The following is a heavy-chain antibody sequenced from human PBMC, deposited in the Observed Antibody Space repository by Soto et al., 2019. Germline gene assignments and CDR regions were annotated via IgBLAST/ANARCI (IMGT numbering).Heavy chain of an antibody. CDR3: ARHLLVPAARDSTYNWFDP. Sequence: QVQLVQSGAEVKKPGSSEKISCKASGGTFSSYAISWVQQAPGQGLEWMGGIIPIFGTANYAQKFQGRVTITADESTSTAYMELSSLRSEDTAVYYCARHLLVPAARDSTYNWFDPWGQGTLVTVSS. D-gene: IGHD2-2*01. CDR2: IIPIFGTA. J-gene: IGHJ5*02. V-gene: IGHV1-69*12. CDR1: GGTFSSYA.